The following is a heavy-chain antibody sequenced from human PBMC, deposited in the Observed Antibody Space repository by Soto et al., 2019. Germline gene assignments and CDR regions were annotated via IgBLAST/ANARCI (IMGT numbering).Heavy chain of an antibody. CDR3: ARVERGTATTVVDAFDI. CDR1: GGSVNSGNYY. V-gene: IGHV4-34*01. J-gene: IGHJ3*02. D-gene: IGHD1-1*01. CDR2: MSHSGGT. Sequence: QVQLQQWGAGLLKPSETLSLTCAVFGGSVNSGNYYWSWIRQPPGKGLEWIGEMSHSGGTHFHPSLKSRVTISVDTTKNQFSLKMSSVTAADTALYYCARVERGTATTVVDAFDIWGPGTMVTVSS.